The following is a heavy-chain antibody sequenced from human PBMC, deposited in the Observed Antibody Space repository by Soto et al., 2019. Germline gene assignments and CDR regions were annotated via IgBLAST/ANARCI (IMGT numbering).Heavy chain of an antibody. CDR3: TREGTFGSGSNEAWFDP. J-gene: IGHJ5*02. Sequence: QEQLAESGGGVVQPGTSLRLSCTASGFTFSSFGMNWVRQAPGKGLEWVALIWYDGSKEYYADSVKGRFTISIDDSKNTVYLQMDSLRAEDTAVYYCTREGTFGSGSNEAWFDPWGQGTLVTVSS. CDR2: IWYDGSKE. D-gene: IGHD6-25*01. V-gene: IGHV3-33*08. CDR1: GFTFSSFG.